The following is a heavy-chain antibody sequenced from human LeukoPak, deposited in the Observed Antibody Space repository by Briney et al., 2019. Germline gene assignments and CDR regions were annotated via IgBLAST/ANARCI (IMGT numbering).Heavy chain of an antibody. CDR1: GFXFXXYG. Sequence: GGSLRLSCAASGFXFXXYGMXXXXXAPGXGLEWVSYIDPTGRSVYYADSVKGRFTVSRDNANHSVFLQMNSLRDDDTAVYFCARKLALWGQGTLVTVSS. J-gene: IGHJ4*02. CDR2: IDPTGRSV. CDR3: ARKLAL. V-gene: IGHV3-48*02.